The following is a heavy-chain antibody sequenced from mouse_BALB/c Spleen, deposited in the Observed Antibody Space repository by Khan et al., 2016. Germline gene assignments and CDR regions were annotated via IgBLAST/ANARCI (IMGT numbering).Heavy chain of an antibody. CDR2: IHYSGGT. D-gene: IGHD1-2*01. V-gene: IGHV3-1*02. CDR1: GYSITSGYS. J-gene: IGHJ2*01. Sequence: EVQLQESGPDLVKPSQSLSLTCTVTGYSITSGYSWLWIRQFPGNKLEWMGYIHYSGGTNYNPSLKSRISITRDTSKNQFFLQLNSVTTEDTSTYYCMMIPYSGYDYGGQGTTLTVSS. CDR3: MMIPYSGYDY.